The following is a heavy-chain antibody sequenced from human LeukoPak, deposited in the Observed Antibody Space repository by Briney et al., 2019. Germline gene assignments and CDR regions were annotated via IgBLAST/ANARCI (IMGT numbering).Heavy chain of an antibody. CDR3: ARDSSYYGSGSFSD. CDR2: ISSSGSTI. J-gene: IGHJ4*02. CDR1: GFTFSTYE. D-gene: IGHD3-10*01. Sequence: GGSLRLSCAASGFTFSTYEMNGVRQAPGKGLEWVSYISSSGSTIYYADSVKGRFTISRDNAKNSLYLQMNSLRAEDTAVYYCARDSSYYGSGSFSDWGQGTLVTVSS. V-gene: IGHV3-48*03.